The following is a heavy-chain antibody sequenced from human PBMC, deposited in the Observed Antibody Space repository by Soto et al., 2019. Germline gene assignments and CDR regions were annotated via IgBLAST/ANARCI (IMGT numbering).Heavy chain of an antibody. CDR2: IGTIRDT. Sequence: VPLRLSGAASGSTVSTYDMHWFRQATGKGLEWVSAIGTIRDTYYLDCVKGRFTISRENAKNSVYLQMNSLRAGDTAVYYCARGRSNQYESSPPPKFDPWGRGTLVTVSS. CDR1: GSTVSTYD. D-gene: IGHD2-8*01. J-gene: IGHJ5*02. V-gene: IGHV3-13*01. CDR3: ARGRSNQYESSPPPKFDP.